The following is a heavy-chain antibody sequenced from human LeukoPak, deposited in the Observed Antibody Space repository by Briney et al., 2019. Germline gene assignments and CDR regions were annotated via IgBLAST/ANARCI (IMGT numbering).Heavy chain of an antibody. V-gene: IGHV1-2*02. CDR1: GYTFTGYY. CDR2: IDPNSGGT. CDR3: ARQAAAGRFDWFDP. Sequence: ASVKVSCKASGYTFTGYYMHWVRQAPGQGLEWMGWIDPNSGGTNYAQKFQGRVTMTRDTSISTAYMELSRLRSDDTAVYYCARQAAAGRFDWFDPWGQGTLVTVSS. D-gene: IGHD6-13*01. J-gene: IGHJ5*02.